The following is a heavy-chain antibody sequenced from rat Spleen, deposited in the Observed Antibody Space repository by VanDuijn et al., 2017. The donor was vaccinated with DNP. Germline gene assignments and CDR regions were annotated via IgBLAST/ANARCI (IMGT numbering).Heavy chain of an antibody. V-gene: IGHV5-19*01. D-gene: IGHD1-11*01. CDR2: ISPTNSNI. J-gene: IGHJ1*01. CDR3: ARLGRLRPYWYFDF. Sequence: EVQLVESGGGLVLPGGSLKLSCAASGFTFSKYGMHWVRQAPTKGLEGVASISPTNSNIFYRDSVTGRFAISRDNTKNILYLQMASLRSEDTATYYCARLGRLRPYWYFDFWGPGTMVTVSS. CDR1: GFTFSKYG.